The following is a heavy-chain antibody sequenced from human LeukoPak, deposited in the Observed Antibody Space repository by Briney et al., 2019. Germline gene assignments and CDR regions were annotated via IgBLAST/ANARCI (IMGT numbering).Heavy chain of an antibody. CDR1: GGSISSYY. Sequence: PSETLSPTCTVSGGSISSYYWSWIRQPAGKGLEWIGRIYTSGSTNYNPSLKSRVTMSVDTSKDQFSLKLSSVTAADTAIYYCARVWSYYWYFDLWGRGTLVTVSS. J-gene: IGHJ2*01. V-gene: IGHV4-4*07. D-gene: IGHD1-26*01. CDR3: ARVWSYYWYFDL. CDR2: IYTSGST.